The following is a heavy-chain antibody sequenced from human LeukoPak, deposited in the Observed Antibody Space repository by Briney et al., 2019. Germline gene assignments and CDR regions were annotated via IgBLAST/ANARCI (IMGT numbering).Heavy chain of an antibody. CDR2: ISSSSSYI. D-gene: IGHD6-6*01. Sequence: GGSLRLSCAASGFTFSSYSMNWVRQAPGKGLEWVSSISSSSSYIYYADSVKGRFTISRDNAKNSLYLQMNSLRAEDTAVYYCARDFRAYSSSLNYYYYYMDVWGKGTTVTVSS. J-gene: IGHJ6*03. CDR3: ARDFRAYSSSLNYYYYYMDV. CDR1: GFTFSSYS. V-gene: IGHV3-21*01.